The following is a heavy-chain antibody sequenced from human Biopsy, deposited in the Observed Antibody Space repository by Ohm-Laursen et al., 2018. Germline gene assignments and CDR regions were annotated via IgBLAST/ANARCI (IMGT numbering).Heavy chain of an antibody. CDR2: IAERSTYI. J-gene: IGHJ4*02. D-gene: IGHD6-6*01. Sequence: LRLSCAASGFSFSNYGMHWIRQAPGKGLEWVSSIAERSTYISYADSVKGRFTISRDNAQNSLYLQMNNLRVEDTAVYYCARGRGRKSIAATDYWGQGVLVTVSS. CDR3: ARGRGRKSIAATDY. V-gene: IGHV3-21*06. CDR1: GFSFSNYG.